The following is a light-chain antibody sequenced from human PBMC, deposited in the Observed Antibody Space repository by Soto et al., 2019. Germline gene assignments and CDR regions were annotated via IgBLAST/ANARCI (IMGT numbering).Light chain of an antibody. CDR3: QQFGSSPWT. CDR2: ATS. Sequence: PGDRATLSCRASRIIGHNYLAWYQQKRGQPPRLLIYATSTRATGIPDRFSGSGSVTNFTLTISRLEPEDFAVYYCQQFGSSPWTFGQGTKVEIK. J-gene: IGKJ1*01. V-gene: IGKV3-20*01. CDR1: RIIGHNY.